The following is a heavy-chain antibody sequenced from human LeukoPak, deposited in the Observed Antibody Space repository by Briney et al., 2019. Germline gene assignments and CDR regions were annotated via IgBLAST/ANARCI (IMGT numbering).Heavy chain of an antibody. Sequence: SETLSLTCAVYGGSFSGYYRSWIRQPPGKGLEWIGEINHSGSTNYNPSLKSRVTISVDTSKNQFSLKLSSVTAADTAVYYCARVRGDVPDYWGQGTLVTVSS. CDR2: INHSGST. J-gene: IGHJ4*02. CDR3: ARVRGDVPDY. CDR1: GGSFSGYY. V-gene: IGHV4-34*01. D-gene: IGHD4-17*01.